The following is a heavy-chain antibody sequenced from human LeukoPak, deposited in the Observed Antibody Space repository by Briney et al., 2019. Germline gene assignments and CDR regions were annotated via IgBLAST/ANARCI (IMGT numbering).Heavy chain of an antibody. CDR1: GYTFTSYG. J-gene: IGHJ3*02. V-gene: IGHV1-18*01. CDR3: AGCSTRRDGYSLDAFDI. D-gene: IGHD5-24*01. CDR2: ISAYNGNT. Sequence: ASVKVSCKASGYTFTSYGISWVRQAPGQGLEWMGWISAYNGNTNYAQKLQGRVNMTTDTSTSTAYMELRSLRSDDTAVYYCAGCSTRRDGYSLDAFDIWGQGTMVTVSS.